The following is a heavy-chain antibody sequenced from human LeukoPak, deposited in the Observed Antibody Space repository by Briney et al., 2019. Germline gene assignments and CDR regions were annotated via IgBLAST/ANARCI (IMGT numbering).Heavy chain of an antibody. D-gene: IGHD3-10*01. Sequence: KPSETLSLTCTVSGGSISSYYWSWIRQPPGKGLEWIGYIYYSGSTNYNPSLKSRVIISVDTSKNQFSLKLSSVTAADTAVYYCARDSLGAVRGAKDNYYYYYMDVWGKGTTVTVSS. J-gene: IGHJ6*03. CDR2: IYYSGST. CDR3: ARDSLGAVRGAKDNYYYYYMDV. V-gene: IGHV4-59*01. CDR1: GGSISSYY.